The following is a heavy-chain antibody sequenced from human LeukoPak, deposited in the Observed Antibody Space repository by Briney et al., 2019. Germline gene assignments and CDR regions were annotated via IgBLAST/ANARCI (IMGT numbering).Heavy chain of an antibody. CDR1: GFPFTIFA. CDR2: LDGSGGST. D-gene: IGHD3/OR15-3a*01. CDR3: AKGDWADC. Sequence: GGSLRLSCAASGFPFTIFAMSWVRQAPGKGLEWVSGLDGSGGSTNYADSVKGRFTISRDNSKNTLYLQTNSLRAEDTAIYYCAKGDWADCWGQGTLVTVSS. V-gene: IGHV3-23*01. J-gene: IGHJ4*02.